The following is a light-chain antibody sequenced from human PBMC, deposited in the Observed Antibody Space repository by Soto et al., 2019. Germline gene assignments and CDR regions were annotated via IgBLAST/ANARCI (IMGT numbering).Light chain of an antibody. CDR2: DAS. Sequence: TVMTQSPAALSVSPGDRASFSCRASQSVGGNLAWYQLRPGQSPRLLIYDASTRATGIPDRYTGSGSGTEFTLTIASLQSDDIAIYYCQQYDDWPPLTFGGGTKVDLK. CDR1: QSVGGN. J-gene: IGKJ4*01. CDR3: QQYDDWPPLT. V-gene: IGKV3-15*01.